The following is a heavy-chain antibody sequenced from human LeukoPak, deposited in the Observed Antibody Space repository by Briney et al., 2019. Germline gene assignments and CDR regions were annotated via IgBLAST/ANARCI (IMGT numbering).Heavy chain of an antibody. V-gene: IGHV1-24*01. CDR2: FDPEDGET. CDR3: ATGPYCSGGSCYPLFDY. Sequence: ASVKVSCKVSGYTLTELSMHWVRQAPGKGLEWMGGFDPEDGETIYAQKFQGRVTMTEDTSTDTAYMELSSLRSEDTAVYYCATGPYCSGGSCYPLFDYRGQGTLVTVSS. CDR1: GYTLTELS. D-gene: IGHD2-15*01. J-gene: IGHJ4*02.